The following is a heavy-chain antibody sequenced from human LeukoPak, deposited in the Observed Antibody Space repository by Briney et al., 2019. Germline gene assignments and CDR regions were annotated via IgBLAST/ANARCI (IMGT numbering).Heavy chain of an antibody. D-gene: IGHD3-22*01. V-gene: IGHV5-51*01. CDR3: ARRYYYDSSGSTGMDY. CDR2: IYPGDSGT. CDR1: GYSFTSYW. Sequence: GESLKISCKGSGYSFTSYWIGWVRQMPGKGLEWMGIIYPGDSGTRYSPSFQGQVTISADKSISTAYLQWSSLKASDTAMYYCARRYYYDSSGSTGMDYWGQGTLVTVSS. J-gene: IGHJ4*02.